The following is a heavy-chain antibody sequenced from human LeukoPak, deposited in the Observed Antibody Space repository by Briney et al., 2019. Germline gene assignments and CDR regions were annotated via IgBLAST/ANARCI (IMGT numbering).Heavy chain of an antibody. CDR1: GYTFTGYY. D-gene: IGHD3-22*01. Sequence: ASVKVSCKASGYTFTGYYMHWVRQAPGQGLDWMGWINPNSGGTNYAQKFQGRVTMTRDTSISTAYMELSRLRSDDTAVYYCARDRYYYDSSGYPSHWGQGTLVTVSS. J-gene: IGHJ4*02. CDR3: ARDRYYYDSSGYPSH. CDR2: INPNSGGT. V-gene: IGHV1-2*02.